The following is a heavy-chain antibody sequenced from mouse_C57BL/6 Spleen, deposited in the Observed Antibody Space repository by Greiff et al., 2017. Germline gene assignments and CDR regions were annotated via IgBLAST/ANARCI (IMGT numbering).Heavy chain of an antibody. J-gene: IGHJ2*01. V-gene: IGHV14-4*01. D-gene: IGHD1-1*01. CDR3: TTKVMTTVVATPLTGNSFDY. CDR1: GFTIKDDY. CDR2: IDPGNGDT. Sequence: VQLKQSGAELVRPGASVKLSCTASGFTIKDDYMHWVQQRPEQGLEWIGWIDPGNGDTEYASKFPGQATISADTSSNTAYLQLSSLTSEDTAVYYCTTKVMTTVVATPLTGNSFDYWGQGTTLTVSS.